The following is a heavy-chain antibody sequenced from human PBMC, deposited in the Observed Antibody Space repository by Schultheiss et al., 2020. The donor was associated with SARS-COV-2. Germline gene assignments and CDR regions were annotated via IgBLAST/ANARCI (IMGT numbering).Heavy chain of an antibody. CDR2: INPNSGGT. Sequence: GESLKISCKASGYTFTGYYIHWVRQAPGQGLEWMGRINPNSGGTNYAQKFQGRVTMTRDTSISTAYMELSRLRSDDTAVYYCARDETVIYYYYYGMDVWGQGTTVTVSS. CDR3: ARDETVIYYYYYGMDV. V-gene: IGHV1-2*06. D-gene: IGHD2/OR15-2a*01. J-gene: IGHJ6*02. CDR1: GYTFTGYY.